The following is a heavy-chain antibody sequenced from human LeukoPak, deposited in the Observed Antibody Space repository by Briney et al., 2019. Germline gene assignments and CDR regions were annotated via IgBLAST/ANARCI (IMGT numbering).Heavy chain of an antibody. CDR2: VWYDGSNK. V-gene: IGHV3-33*08. Sequence: GGSLRLSCAASGFTFSSYGMHWVRKAPAKGLELVAVVWYDGSNKYYADSVKGRFTISRDNSKNTLYLQMNSLRADDTAVYYCARDFGYYSPFWYWGQGTLVTVSS. CDR1: GFTFSSYG. D-gene: IGHD3-22*01. J-gene: IGHJ4*02. CDR3: ARDFGYYSPFWY.